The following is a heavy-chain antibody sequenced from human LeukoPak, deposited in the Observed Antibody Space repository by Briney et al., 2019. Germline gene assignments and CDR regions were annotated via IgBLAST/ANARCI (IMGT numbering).Heavy chain of an antibody. D-gene: IGHD6-6*01. V-gene: IGHV4-61*02. CDR1: GGSISSGSYY. Sequence: PSETLSLTCTVSGGSISSGSYYWSWIRQPAGKGLEWIGRIYTSGSTNYNPSLKSRVTISVDTSKNQFSLKLSSVTAADTAVYYCARLPDSPELPHRKGVYSSSEHAFDIWGQGTMVTVSS. CDR2: IYTSGST. J-gene: IGHJ3*02. CDR3: ARLPDSPELPHRKGVYSSSEHAFDI.